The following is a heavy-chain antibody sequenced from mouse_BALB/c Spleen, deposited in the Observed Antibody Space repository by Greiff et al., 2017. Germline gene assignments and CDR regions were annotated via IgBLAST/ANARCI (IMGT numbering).Heavy chain of an antibody. Sequence: VQLQQSGPELEKPGASVKISCKASGYSFTGYNMNWVKQSNGKSLEWIGNIDPYYGGTSYNQKFKGKATLTVDKSSSTAYMQLSSLTSEDTAVYYCNKKDDGYPLYYFDYWGQGTTLTVSS. CDR1: GYSFTGYN. CDR2: IDPYYGGT. V-gene: IGHV1-39*01. CDR3: NKKDDGYPLYYFDY. D-gene: IGHD2-3*01. J-gene: IGHJ2*01.